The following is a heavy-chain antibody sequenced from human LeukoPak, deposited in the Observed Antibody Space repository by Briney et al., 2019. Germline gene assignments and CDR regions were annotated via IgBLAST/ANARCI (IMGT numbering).Heavy chain of an antibody. J-gene: IGHJ3*01. D-gene: IGHD2-15*01. V-gene: IGHV1-8*02. CDR3: ARESHCSGGTCYLTAFDV. Sequence: ASVKVSCKASGYTFSNYGISWVRQAPGQGLEWMGWLNPGRGKTGYAPEFQGRVTITRDTSINTVYMELSSLRSADTAVYYCARESHCSGGTCYLTAFDVWGRGTLLTVSS. CDR2: LNPGRGKT. CDR1: GYTFSNYG.